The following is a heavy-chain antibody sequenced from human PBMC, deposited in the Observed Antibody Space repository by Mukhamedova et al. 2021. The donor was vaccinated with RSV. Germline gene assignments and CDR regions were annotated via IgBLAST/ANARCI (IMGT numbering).Heavy chain of an antibody. J-gene: IGHJ1*01. CDR2: ISGSGGST. CDR3: AKGVAVAAEYFQH. Sequence: VRQAPGKGLEWVSAISGSGGSTYYADSVKGRFTISRDNSKNTLYLQMNSLRAEDTAVYYCAKGVAVAAEYFQHWGQGTRVTVSS. V-gene: IGHV3-23*01. D-gene: IGHD6-19*01.